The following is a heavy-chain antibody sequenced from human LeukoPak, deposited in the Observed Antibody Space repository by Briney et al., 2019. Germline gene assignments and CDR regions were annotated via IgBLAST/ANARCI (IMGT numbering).Heavy chain of an antibody. Sequence: GESLKISCKGSGYSFTTYWIGWVRQMPGKGLEWMGIIYPGDSDTRYSPSFQGQVTISADKSITTAYLKWSSLKASDTAMYYCGRMGGYSSLLNFDYWGQGTLVTVSS. V-gene: IGHV5-51*01. CDR1: GYSFTTYW. J-gene: IGHJ4*02. CDR2: IYPGDSDT. D-gene: IGHD6-19*01. CDR3: GRMGGYSSLLNFDY.